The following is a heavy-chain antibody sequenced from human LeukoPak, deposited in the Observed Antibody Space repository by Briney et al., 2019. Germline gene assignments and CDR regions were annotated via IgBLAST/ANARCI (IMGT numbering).Heavy chain of an antibody. CDR2: IYYSGST. CDR1: GGSIGSSSYF. Sequence: SQTLSLTCTVSGGSIGSSSYFWGWIRQPPGKGLEWIGSIYYSGSTYYNPSLESRVTISVDTSKNQFSLKLTPVTAADTAVYYCARHLAYGVREGVDYWGQGTLVTVSS. J-gene: IGHJ4*02. D-gene: IGHD4-17*01. CDR3: ARHLAYGVREGVDY. V-gene: IGHV4-39*01.